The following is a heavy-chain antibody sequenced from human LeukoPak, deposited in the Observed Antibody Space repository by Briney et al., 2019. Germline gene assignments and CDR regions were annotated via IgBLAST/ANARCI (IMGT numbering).Heavy chain of an antibody. CDR3: ARDLPYSSGTRVDMDV. CDR2: IIPIFGTA. V-gene: IGHV1-69*01. D-gene: IGHD6-19*01. J-gene: IGHJ6*03. Sequence: GSSVNVSCKASGGTFSSYAMSWVRQAPGQGLEWMGGIIPIFGTANYAQKFHGRVTITADESTSTAYMELSSLRSEDTAVYYCARDLPYSSGTRVDMDVWGKGTTVTVSS. CDR1: GGTFSSYA.